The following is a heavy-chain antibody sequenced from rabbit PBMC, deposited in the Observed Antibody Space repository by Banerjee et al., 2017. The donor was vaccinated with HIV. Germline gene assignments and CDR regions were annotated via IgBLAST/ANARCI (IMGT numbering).Heavy chain of an antibody. CDR3: ARRSMTIPFNL. J-gene: IGHJ4*01. Sequence: QLKESGGGLVQPGGSLKLSCKASGFDFSSYYMSWVRQAPGKGLEWIGYIDPVFGSTYYASWVNGRFTISSHNAQNTLYLQLNSLTAADTATYFCARRSMTIPFNLWGQGTLVTV. D-gene: IGHD2-1*01. CDR2: IDPVFGST. V-gene: IGHV1S7*01. CDR1: GFDFSSYY.